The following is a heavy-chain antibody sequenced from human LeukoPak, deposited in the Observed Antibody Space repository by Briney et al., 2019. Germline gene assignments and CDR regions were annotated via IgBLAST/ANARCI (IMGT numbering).Heavy chain of an antibody. J-gene: IGHJ5*02. CDR1: GYSISSGYY. CDR3: ARDLGVRCSGGSCPNWFDP. CDR2: IYHSGST. V-gene: IGHV4-38-2*02. D-gene: IGHD2-15*01. Sequence: PSETLSLTCTVSGYSISSGYYWGWLRQPPGKGLEWIGSIYHSGSTYYNPPLKSRVTISVDTSKNRFSLKLSSVTAADTAVYYCARDLGVRCSGGSCPNWFDPWGQGTLVTVSS.